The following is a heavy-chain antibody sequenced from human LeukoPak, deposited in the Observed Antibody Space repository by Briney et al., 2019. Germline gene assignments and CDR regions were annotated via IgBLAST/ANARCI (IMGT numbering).Heavy chain of an antibody. CDR1: GFTFSSYA. CDR2: ISGSGGST. Sequence: QPGRSLRLSCAASGFTFSSYAMSWVRQAPGKGLEWVSAISGSGGSTYYADSVKGRFTISRDNSKNTVYLQMNSPRAEDTAIYYCAGYCSGGSCSGKASFDYWGQGTLVTVSS. D-gene: IGHD2-15*01. J-gene: IGHJ4*02. V-gene: IGHV3-23*01. CDR3: AGYCSGGSCSGKASFDY.